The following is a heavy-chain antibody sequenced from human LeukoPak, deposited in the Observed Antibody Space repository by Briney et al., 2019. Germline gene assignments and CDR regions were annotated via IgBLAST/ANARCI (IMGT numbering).Heavy chain of an antibody. CDR2: IRGSGGST. CDR3: AKDWDDYGDYLPLDY. V-gene: IGHV3-23*01. J-gene: IGHJ4*02. Sequence: PGGSLRLSCAASRFMFSSNWMSWVRQAPVKGLEWVSAIRGSGGSTYYADSVKGRFTISRDNSKNTLYLQMNSLRAEDTAVYYCAKDWDDYGDYLPLDYWGQGTLVTVSS. CDR1: RFMFSSNW. D-gene: IGHD4-17*01.